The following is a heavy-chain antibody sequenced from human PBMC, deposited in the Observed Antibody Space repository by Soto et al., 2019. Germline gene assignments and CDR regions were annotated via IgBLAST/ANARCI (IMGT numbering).Heavy chain of an antibody. CDR2: MNPNSDNT. D-gene: IGHD3-10*01. Sequence: GASVKVSCKASGYTFTSYDINWVRKATGQGLEWMGWMNPNSDNTGYAHKFQGRVTMTRNTSISTSYMELSSLRSKDTAVYYCANSGDYYYGMDVWGQGTTVTVSS. CDR1: GYTFTSYD. CDR3: ANSGDYYYGMDV. V-gene: IGHV1-8*01. J-gene: IGHJ6*02.